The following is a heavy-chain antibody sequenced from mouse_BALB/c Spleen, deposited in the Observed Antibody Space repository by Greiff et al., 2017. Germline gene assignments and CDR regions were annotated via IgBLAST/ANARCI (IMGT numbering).Heavy chain of an antibody. V-gene: IGHV14-3*02. J-gene: IGHJ2*01. Sequence: VQLKESGAELVKPGASVKLSCTASGFNIKDTYMHWVKQRPEQGLEWIGRIDPANGNTKYAPKFQGKATITADTSSNTAYLQLSSLTSEDTAVYYCARGTTTVLDYWGQGTTLTVSS. CDR3: ARGTTTVLDY. D-gene: IGHD1-1*01. CDR2: IDPANGNT. CDR1: GFNIKDTY.